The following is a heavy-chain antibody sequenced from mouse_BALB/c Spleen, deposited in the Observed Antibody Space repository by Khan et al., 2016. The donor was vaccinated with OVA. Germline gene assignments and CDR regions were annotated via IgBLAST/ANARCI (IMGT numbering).Heavy chain of an antibody. CDR3: ARLEDM. Sequence: QVQLKQSGPGLVAPSQSLSITCTVSGFSLTSYGVHWVRQPPGKGLEWLGVIWAGGSTNYNSALMSRLSISKDNSKSQVFLKMNSLKTDDTAMYYCARLEDMWGQGTTLTVSS. J-gene: IGHJ2*01. CDR1: GFSLTSYG. CDR2: IWAGGST. V-gene: IGHV2-9*02.